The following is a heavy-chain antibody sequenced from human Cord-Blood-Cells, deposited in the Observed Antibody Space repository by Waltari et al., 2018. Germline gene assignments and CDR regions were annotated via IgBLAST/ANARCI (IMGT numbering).Heavy chain of an antibody. D-gene: IGHD6-13*01. Sequence: EVQLVESGGGLVQPGGSLRLSCAASGFTLSSYWMSWVRQAPGKGLEWVANIKQDGSEKYYVDSVKGRFTISRDNAKNSLYLQMNSLRAEDTAVYYCAREGSSSWYWFDPWGQGTLVTVSS. CDR1: GFTLSSYW. CDR3: AREGSSSWYWFDP. V-gene: IGHV3-7*01. CDR2: IKQDGSEK. J-gene: IGHJ5*02.